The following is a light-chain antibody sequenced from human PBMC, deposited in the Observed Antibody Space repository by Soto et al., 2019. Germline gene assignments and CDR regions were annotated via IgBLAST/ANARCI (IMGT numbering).Light chain of an antibody. J-gene: IGLJ2*01. CDR2: EGS. V-gene: IGLV2-23*01. CDR1: SSDVGSYNL. Sequence: QSVLTQPASVSGSPGQSITISCTGTSSDVGSYNLVSWYQRHPGKAPKLMIYEGSKRPSGVSNRFSGSKSGNTASLTISGLQAEDEAAYYCCSYAGSSTVVFGGGTELTVL. CDR3: CSYAGSSTVV.